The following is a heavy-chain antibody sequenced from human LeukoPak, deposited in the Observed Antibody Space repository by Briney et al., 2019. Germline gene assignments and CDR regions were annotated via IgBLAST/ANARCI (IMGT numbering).Heavy chain of an antibody. CDR3: SSQKGY. J-gene: IGHJ4*02. CDR1: GGSISSSSYY. CDR2: IYYSGST. Sequence: SSETLSLTCTVSGGSISSSSYYWGWIRQPPGKGLEWIGSIYYSGSTYYNPSLKSRVTISVDTSKNQFSLKLSSVTAADTAVYFWSSQKGYWGQGTLVTVSS. V-gene: IGHV4-39*01.